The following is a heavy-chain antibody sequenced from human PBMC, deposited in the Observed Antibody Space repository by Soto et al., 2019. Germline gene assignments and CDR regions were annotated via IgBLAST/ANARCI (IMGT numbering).Heavy chain of an antibody. CDR2: LYYSGST. V-gene: IGHV4-39*01. CDR3: ASLVVPAATNYYYYYMDV. D-gene: IGHD2-2*01. J-gene: IGHJ6*03. CDR1: GDSITSNSYS. Sequence: SETLSLTCTVSGDSITSNSYSWGWIRQPPGKELEWIGSLYYSGSTFYNPSLESRVTISVDTSKNQLSLRLSSVTAADTAVYYCASLVVPAATNYYYYYMDVWGKGTTVTVSS.